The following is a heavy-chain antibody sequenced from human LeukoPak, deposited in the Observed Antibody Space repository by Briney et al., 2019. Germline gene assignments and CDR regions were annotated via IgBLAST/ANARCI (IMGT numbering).Heavy chain of an antibody. CDR2: ISYDGSNK. J-gene: IGHJ4*02. CDR3: AKGGSYYLTPLDY. D-gene: IGHD3-10*01. V-gene: IGHV3-30*18. CDR1: GFTFSSYG. Sequence: GGSLRLSCAASGFTFSSYGMHWVRQAPGKGLEWVAVISYDGSNKYYADSVKGRFTISRDNSKNTLYLQMNSLRAEDTAVYYCAKGGSYYLTPLDYWGQGTLVTVSS.